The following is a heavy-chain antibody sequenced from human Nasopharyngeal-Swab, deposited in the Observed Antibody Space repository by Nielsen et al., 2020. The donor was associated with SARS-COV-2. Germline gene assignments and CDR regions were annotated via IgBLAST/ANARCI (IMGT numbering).Heavy chain of an antibody. J-gene: IGHJ4*02. CDR2: ISGSGGST. CDR3: AKAGVGNFQPYYFDY. CDR1: GFTFSSYA. Sequence: GESLKISCAASGFTFSSYAMSWVSQAPGKGLEWVSAISGSGGSTYYADSVKGRFTISRDNSKNTLYLQMNSLRAEDTAVYYCAKAGVGNFQPYYFDYWGQGTLVTVSS. V-gene: IGHV3-23*01. D-gene: IGHD1-14*01.